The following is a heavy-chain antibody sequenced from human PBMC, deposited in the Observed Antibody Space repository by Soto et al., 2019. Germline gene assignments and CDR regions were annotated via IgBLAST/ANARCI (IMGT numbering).Heavy chain of an antibody. J-gene: IGHJ5*02. Sequence: GSLRLSCAASGFTFSDYYMTWIRQAPGKGLEWVSYTSSSGKITSYADSVKGRFTISRDNAKNSLYLQMNSLRAEDAAIYYCARDGPYCGGDCYCESWGQGTLVTVSS. V-gene: IGHV3-11*01. CDR2: TSSSGKIT. CDR3: ARDGPYCGGDCYCES. D-gene: IGHD2-21*02. CDR1: GFTFSDYY.